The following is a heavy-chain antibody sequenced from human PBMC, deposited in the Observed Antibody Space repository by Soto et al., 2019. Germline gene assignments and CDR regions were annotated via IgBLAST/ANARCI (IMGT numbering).Heavy chain of an antibody. CDR3: VRWWMYAPRCDP. CDR1: GGSISSGGYS. J-gene: IGHJ5*02. V-gene: IGHV4-30-2*01. D-gene: IGHD2-8*01. Sequence: QLQLQESGSGLVKPSQTLSLTCAVSGGSISSGGYSWSWIRQPPGKGLEWIGYIYHSGSTYYNPSLKSRVTISVDRSKNQFSLKLSSVTAADTAVDYCVRWWMYAPRCDPWGQGTLVTVSS. CDR2: IYHSGST.